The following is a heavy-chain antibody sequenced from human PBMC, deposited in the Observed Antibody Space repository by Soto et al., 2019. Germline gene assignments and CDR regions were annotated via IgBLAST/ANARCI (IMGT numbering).Heavy chain of an antibody. D-gene: IGHD3-10*01. CDR3: ARGASGRYYTDV. CDR1: GFTFSSYW. Sequence: GGSLRLSCAASGFTFSSYWLHWVRQAPGKGLVWVSRINGDESRTNYADSVRGRFTISRDNAKNTLYLEMSSLRAEDTAVYYCARGASGRYYTDVWGKGTTVTVSS. CDR2: INGDESRT. V-gene: IGHV3-74*01. J-gene: IGHJ6*03.